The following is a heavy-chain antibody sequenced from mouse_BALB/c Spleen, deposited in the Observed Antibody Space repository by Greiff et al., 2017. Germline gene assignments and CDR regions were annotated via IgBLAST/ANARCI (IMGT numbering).Heavy chain of an antibody. D-gene: IGHD2-3*01. CDR3: ARSDDYCLWYFDD. V-gene: IGHV1S22*01. Sequence: LLQPGSDLVRPGASVKLSCKASGFTFTSYWMHWVQQTPGKGLEWIGYINPGSGGTYYDEKFKSKATLTIDTSSSTAYMQLSSLTSEDSAIYYCARSDDYCLWYFDDWGAGTTVTVSA. CDR2: INPGSGGT. CDR1: GFTFTSYW. J-gene: IGHJ1*01.